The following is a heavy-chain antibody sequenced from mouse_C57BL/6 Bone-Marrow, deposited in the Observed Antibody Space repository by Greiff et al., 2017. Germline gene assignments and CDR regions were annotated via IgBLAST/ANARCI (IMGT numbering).Heavy chain of an antibody. Sequence: QVQLQQPGAELVKPGASVKLSCKASGYTFTSYWMHWVKQRPGRGLEWIGRIDPNSGGTKYNEKFKSKATLTVDKHSSTAYMQLSSLTSEDSAVYDCARRRLCVPYNCDYWGQGTTLTVSS. CDR2: IDPNSGGT. D-gene: IGHD3-2*02. CDR1: GYTFTSYW. CDR3: ARRRLCVPYNCDY. J-gene: IGHJ2*01. V-gene: IGHV1-72*01.